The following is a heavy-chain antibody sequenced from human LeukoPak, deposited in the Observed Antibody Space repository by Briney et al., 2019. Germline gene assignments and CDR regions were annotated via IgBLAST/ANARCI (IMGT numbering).Heavy chain of an antibody. V-gene: IGHV3-15*07. CDR2: IKSKADGETI. D-gene: IGHD1-20*01. Sequence: PGGSLRLTCAASGFTFTNAWMNWVRQAPGKGLEWVGRIKSKADGETIDYAAPVKGRFTFSRDDSKNMLYLQMNSLKSEDTAVYYCSTLTSRGLSDSWGQGTLVTVSS. J-gene: IGHJ4*02. CDR1: GFTFTNAW. CDR3: STLTSRGLSDS.